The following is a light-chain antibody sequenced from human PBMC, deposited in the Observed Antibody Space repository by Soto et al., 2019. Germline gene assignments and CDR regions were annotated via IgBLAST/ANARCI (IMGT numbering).Light chain of an antibody. Sequence: QSVLTQPPSASGTPGQRVTISCSGSSSNIGSNYVYWYQQLPGTAPKLLIYRNNHRPSGVPDRFSGSKSGTSASLALSGLRSEDEDDYYCAAWDDSLSGRVFGGGTQLTVL. CDR2: RNN. CDR3: AAWDDSLSGRV. J-gene: IGLJ7*01. CDR1: SSNIGSNY. V-gene: IGLV1-47*01.